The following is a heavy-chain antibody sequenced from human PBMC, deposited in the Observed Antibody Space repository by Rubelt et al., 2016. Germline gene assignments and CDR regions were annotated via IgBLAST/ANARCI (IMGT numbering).Heavy chain of an antibody. CDR1: GLTFSSYA. CDR3: AKEYVV. Sequence: EVQLVESGGGLVQPGGSLRLSCAAPGLTFSSYAMSWVRQAPGKGLEWVSTIGGPDDTYYADSVKGRFTISRDNSKNTLFLQMKSLRPEDTGVYYCAKEYVVWGQGTLVTVSS. J-gene: IGHJ4*02. D-gene: IGHD2-8*01. V-gene: IGHV3-23*04. CDR2: IGGPDDT.